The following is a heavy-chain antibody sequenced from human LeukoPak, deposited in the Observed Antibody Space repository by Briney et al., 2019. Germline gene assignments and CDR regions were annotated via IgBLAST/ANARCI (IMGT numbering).Heavy chain of an antibody. Sequence: PSETLSLTCTVSGDSISSYYWSWIRQPPGKGLEWIGYIYYSGSTNYNPSLRSRVTISVDTAKNQFSLKLSSVTAADTAVYYCARGSVAGTRGLSEFDYWGQGTLVTVSS. CDR2: IYYSGST. CDR3: ARGSVAGTRGLSEFDY. V-gene: IGHV4-59*01. J-gene: IGHJ4*02. CDR1: GDSISSYY. D-gene: IGHD6-19*01.